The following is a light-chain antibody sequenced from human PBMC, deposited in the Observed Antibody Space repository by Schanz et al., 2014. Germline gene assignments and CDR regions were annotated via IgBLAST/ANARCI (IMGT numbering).Light chain of an antibody. CDR1: SSDVGRYNF. V-gene: IGLV2-14*03. Sequence: QSALTQPASVSGSPGQSITISCTGTSSDVGRYNFVSWYQHHPGKAPQLMIYDVSNRPSGVSNRFSGSKSGNTASLTISGLQAEDEAGYYCSSFASGTTFVIFGGGTKLTVL. J-gene: IGLJ2*01. CDR2: DVS. CDR3: SSFASGTTFVI.